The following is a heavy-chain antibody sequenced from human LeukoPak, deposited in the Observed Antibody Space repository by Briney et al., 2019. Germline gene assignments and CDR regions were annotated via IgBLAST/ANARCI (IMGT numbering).Heavy chain of an antibody. J-gene: IGHJ4*02. CDR3: AKDIAQDYTYASIKQVF. V-gene: IGHV3-23*01. CDR1: GFSFSRYS. CDR2: ITESDDIT. D-gene: IGHD5-18*01. Sequence: PGGSLRLSCAASGFSFSRYSMSWVRQAPGKGLEWVSVITESDDITYYADSVKGRFTISRDNSKNTLYLQMNSLRAEDTAVYYGAKDIAQDYTYASIKQVFWGQETLVTVSP.